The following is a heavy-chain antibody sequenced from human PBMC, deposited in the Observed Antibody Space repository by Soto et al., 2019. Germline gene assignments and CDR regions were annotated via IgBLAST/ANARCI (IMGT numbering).Heavy chain of an antibody. CDR3: ARDNNQPSRYCSGGSCYSIVYYFDY. CDR1: GFTFSSYS. CDR2: ISSSSTI. Sequence: GGSLRLSCAASGFTFSSYSMNWVRQAPGKGLEWVSYISSSSTIYYADSVKGRFTISRDNAKNSLYLQMNSLRDEDTAVYYCARDNNQPSRYCSGGSCYSIVYYFDYWGQGTLVTVSS. J-gene: IGHJ4*02. V-gene: IGHV3-48*02. D-gene: IGHD2-15*01.